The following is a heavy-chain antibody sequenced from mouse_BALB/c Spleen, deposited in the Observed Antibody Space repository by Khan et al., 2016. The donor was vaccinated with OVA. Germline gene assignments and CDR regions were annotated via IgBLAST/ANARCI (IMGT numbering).Heavy chain of an antibody. J-gene: IGHJ2*01. Sequence: VRLQQSGTVLARPGASVKMSCKGSGYTFTNYWMHWVKQRPGQGLEWIGVIYPGNSDTNYNQKFKGKAKLTAVTSTSTAYMELNSLTNEDSAVYYCTRNGFGNYESWDYWGQGTTLTVSS. CDR1: GYTFTNYW. D-gene: IGHD2-1*01. CDR3: TRNGFGNYESWDY. V-gene: IGHV1-5*01. CDR2: IYPGNSDT.